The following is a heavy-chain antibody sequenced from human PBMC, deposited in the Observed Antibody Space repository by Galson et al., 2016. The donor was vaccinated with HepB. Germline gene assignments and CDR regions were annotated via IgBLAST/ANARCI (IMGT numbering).Heavy chain of an antibody. CDR1: GYTFTSYA. CDR3: VKGPFEGGDVY. V-gene: IGHV1-3*04. D-gene: IGHD2-21*02. J-gene: IGHJ4*02. Sequence: SVKVSCKASGYTFTSYAMQWVRRAPGQGLEWMGWINNDSGYTKYSQNFQGRVTITRDTSSRTAYLEMSRLTYEDTAVYYCVKGPFEGGDVYWGQGTLVTVSS. CDR2: INNDSGYT.